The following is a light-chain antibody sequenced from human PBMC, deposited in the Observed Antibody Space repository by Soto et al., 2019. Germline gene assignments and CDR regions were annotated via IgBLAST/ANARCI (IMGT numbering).Light chain of an antibody. CDR1: QSIGDY. J-gene: IGKJ5*01. Sequence: EVVMTQSPATLSVAPGERATLSCRASQSIGDYLAWYQHKPGQAPRLLIYGALTRATGIPARFAGSGSETDFTLAISGLQSEDFAIYYCQQYSSWVVTFGQGTRLEIK. CDR3: QQYSSWVVT. CDR2: GAL. V-gene: IGKV3-15*01.